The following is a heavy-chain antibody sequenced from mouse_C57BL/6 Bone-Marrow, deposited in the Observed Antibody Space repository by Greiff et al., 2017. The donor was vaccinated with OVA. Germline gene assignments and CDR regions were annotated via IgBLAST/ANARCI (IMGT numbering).Heavy chain of an antibody. CDR2: IRNKANGYTT. CDR3: ARYIGDGYYGYWYFDV. Sequence: EVQLVESGGGLVQPGGSLSLSCAASGFTFTDYYMSWVRQPPGKALEWLGFIRNKANGYTTEYSASVKGRFTISRDNSQSILYLQMNALRAEDSATYYCARYIGDGYYGYWYFDVWGTGTTVTVSS. D-gene: IGHD2-3*01. V-gene: IGHV7-3*01. J-gene: IGHJ1*03. CDR1: GFTFTDYY.